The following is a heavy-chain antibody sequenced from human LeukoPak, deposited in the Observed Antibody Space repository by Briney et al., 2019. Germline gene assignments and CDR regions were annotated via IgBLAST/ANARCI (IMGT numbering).Heavy chain of an antibody. V-gene: IGHV4-39*01. J-gene: IGHJ5*02. CDR3: ARHGWDYHSGTYYTSDP. D-gene: IGHD3-10*01. Sequence: PSETLSLTCIVSGDFISSSRYYWGWIRQPPGKGLEWIGSISYSGSTYYNPSLKSQVTMSVDTSKNQFSLRLSSVTAADMAMYHCARHGWDYHSGTYYTSDPWGQGTLVTVSS. CDR1: GDFISSSRYY. CDR2: ISYSGST.